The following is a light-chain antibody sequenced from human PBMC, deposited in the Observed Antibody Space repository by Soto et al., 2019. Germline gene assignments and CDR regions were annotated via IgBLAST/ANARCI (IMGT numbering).Light chain of an antibody. CDR3: QQRSNWRVT. J-gene: IGKJ4*01. V-gene: IGKV3-11*01. CDR2: DAS. Sequence: EIVLTQSPATLSLSPGERATLSCRATENLRTFLAWYQQKAGQAPRLLIYDASNRATGIPDRFSGSGSGTDFTLTISSLEPEDIAVYYCQQRSNWRVTFGGGTKVDIK. CDR1: ENLRTF.